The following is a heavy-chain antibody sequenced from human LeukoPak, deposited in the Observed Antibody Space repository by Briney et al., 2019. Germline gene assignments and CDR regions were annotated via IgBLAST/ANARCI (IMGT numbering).Heavy chain of an antibody. CDR2: IYYSGST. V-gene: IGHV4-59*01. CDR3: ARATRDFWSGSFDY. J-gene: IGHJ4*02. Sequence: PSETLSLTCPFWGGSISSYYWSWLRQPPGQGLEWIGYIYYSGSTNYNPSLKSQGPISIDTSKNQFSLKMSSLTAADTAVYYCARATRDFWSGSFDYWGQGTLVTVSS. D-gene: IGHD3-3*01. CDR1: GGSISSYY.